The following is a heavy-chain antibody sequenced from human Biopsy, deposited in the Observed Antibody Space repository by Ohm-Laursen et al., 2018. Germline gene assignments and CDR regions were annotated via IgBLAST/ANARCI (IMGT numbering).Heavy chain of an antibody. D-gene: IGHD2-15*01. CDR3: ARMDCSGGSCHYYSYGMDV. V-gene: IGHV4-59*11. J-gene: IGHJ6*02. CDR1: GGSFTGHY. CDR2: ISYTGYT. Sequence: SETLSLICTVSGGSFTGHYWSWIRQPPGKGLEWIGHISYTGYTSYNASLKSRVTISVDTSRNHFSLRLNSLTAADTAVYYCARMDCSGGSCHYYSYGMDVWGQGTTVTVSS.